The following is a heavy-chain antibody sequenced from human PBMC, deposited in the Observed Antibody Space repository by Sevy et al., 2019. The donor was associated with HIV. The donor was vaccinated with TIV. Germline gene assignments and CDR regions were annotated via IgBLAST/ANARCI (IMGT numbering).Heavy chain of an antibody. Sequence: GGSLRLSCRGSGFNFGDYIMSWFRQAPGKGLDWVGFIRNKTYGETREYAASVKGRVTISRDDSKGIAYLQMNSLKTEDTARYYCTRAMYYYDTGSYYGMDVWGHGTTVTVSS. J-gene: IGHJ6*02. D-gene: IGHD3-10*01. CDR1: GFNFGDYI. V-gene: IGHV3-49*03. CDR2: IRNKTYGETR. CDR3: TRAMYYYDTGSYYGMDV.